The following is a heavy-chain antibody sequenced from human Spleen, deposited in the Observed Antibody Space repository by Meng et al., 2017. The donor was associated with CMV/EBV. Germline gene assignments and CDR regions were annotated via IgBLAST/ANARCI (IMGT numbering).Heavy chain of an antibody. J-gene: IGHJ4*02. CDR2: ITASGDI. Sequence: GESLKISCATSGFTFSTYAMNWVRQAPGKGLEWVSGITASGDIYDIDSVKGRFTISRDNSKNTVYLQMDSLRAEDTAVYYCASGRPGEFDYWAQGALVTVSS. D-gene: IGHD6-6*01. CDR1: GFTFSTYA. V-gene: IGHV3-23*01. CDR3: ASGRPGEFDY.